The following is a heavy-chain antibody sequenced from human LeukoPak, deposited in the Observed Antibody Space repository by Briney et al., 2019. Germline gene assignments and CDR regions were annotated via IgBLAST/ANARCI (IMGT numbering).Heavy chain of an antibody. J-gene: IGHJ4*02. D-gene: IGHD2-2*01. Sequence: SETLSLTCAVYGGSFSGYYSSWIRQPPGKGLEWIGEINHSGSTNYNPSLKSRVTISVDTSKNQFSLKLSSVTAADTAVYYCAREASGPSRYCSSTSCSLYYFDYWGQGTLVTVSS. CDR2: INHSGST. CDR3: AREASGPSRYCSSTSCSLYYFDY. CDR1: GGSFSGYY. V-gene: IGHV4-34*01.